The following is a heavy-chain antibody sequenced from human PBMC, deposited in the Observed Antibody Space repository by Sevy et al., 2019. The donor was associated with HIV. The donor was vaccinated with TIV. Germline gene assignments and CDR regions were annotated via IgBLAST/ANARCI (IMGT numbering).Heavy chain of an antibody. V-gene: IGHV3-53*01. D-gene: IGHD3-22*01. CDR3: ARADYYDSSGYPGGYFQH. CDR2: IYSGGST. Sequence: GSSLRLSCAASGFTVSSNYMSWVRQAPGKGLEWVSVIYSGGSTYYADSVKGRFTISRDNSKNTLYLQMNSLRAEDTAVYYCARADYYDSSGYPGGYFQHWGQGTLVTVSS. J-gene: IGHJ1*01. CDR1: GFTVSSNY.